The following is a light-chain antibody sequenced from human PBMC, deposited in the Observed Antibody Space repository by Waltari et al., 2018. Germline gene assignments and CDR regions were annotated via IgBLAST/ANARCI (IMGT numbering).Light chain of an antibody. V-gene: IGLV2-14*03. CDR3: SSYTLPNPVV. Sequence: QSVVTQPASVSGSPGQSISISCTGPSNDIGANDYVSWYQQHPGRAPQLVIYDVSVRHSGVSICFSGSKSGNPAALTISGLQADDEALYYCSSYTLPNPVVFGGGTKLTFL. CDR1: SNDIGANDY. J-gene: IGLJ2*01. CDR2: DVS.